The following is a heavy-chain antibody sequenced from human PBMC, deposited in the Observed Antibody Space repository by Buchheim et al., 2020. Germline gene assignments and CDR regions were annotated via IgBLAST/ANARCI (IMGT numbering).Heavy chain of an antibody. CDR1: GFTFGTYA. CDR2: IVGGGSGI. CDR3: AKDRTPDGRYELDY. J-gene: IGHJ4*02. V-gene: IGHV3-23*01. D-gene: IGHD2-2*01. Sequence: EVQLLVSGGGLAQPGGSLRLSCAASGFTFGTYAMNWVRQAPGKGLEWLSVIVGGGSGIHYADAGKGRFTISRDNSKNILYLQMNSLRGEDTAIYYCAKDRTPDGRYELDYWGRGIL.